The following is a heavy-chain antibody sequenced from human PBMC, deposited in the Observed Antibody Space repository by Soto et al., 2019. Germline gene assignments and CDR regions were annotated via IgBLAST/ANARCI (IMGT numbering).Heavy chain of an antibody. D-gene: IGHD1-1*01. J-gene: IGHJ4*02. CDR1: GDSVSSNSAA. Sequence: PSQTLSLTCAISGDSVSSNSAAWNWIRQSPSRGLEWLGRTYYRSKWYNDYAVSVKSRITISPDTSKNQFSLQLNSVTPEDTAVYYCATTIGSFSAGTHGYWGQGTLVTVSS. CDR3: ATTIGSFSAGTHGY. CDR2: TYYRSKWYN. V-gene: IGHV6-1*01.